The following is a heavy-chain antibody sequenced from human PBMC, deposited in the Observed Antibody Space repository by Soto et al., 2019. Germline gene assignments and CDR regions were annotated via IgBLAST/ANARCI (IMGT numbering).Heavy chain of an antibody. CDR1: GYSFPSYW. CDR3: ARGWSGYSYLYYYYYGMDV. V-gene: IGHV5-51*01. CDR2: IYPGDSDT. D-gene: IGHD3-3*01. J-gene: IGHJ6*02. Sequence: GESLKISCKGSGYSFPSYWIGWVRQMPGKGLEWMGIIYPGDSDTRYSPSFQGQVTISADKSISAAYLQWSSLKASDTAMYYCARGWSGYSYLYYYYYGMDVWGQGTTVTVSS.